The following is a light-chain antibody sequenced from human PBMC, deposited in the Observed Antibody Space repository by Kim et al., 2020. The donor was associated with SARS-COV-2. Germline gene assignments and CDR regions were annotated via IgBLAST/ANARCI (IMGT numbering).Light chain of an antibody. CDR2: GAS. Sequence: VSPGARATLSCRASQSVSSNLAWYQQQPGQAPRLLISGASTRATGSPARFSGSGSGTEFTLTISSLQSEDFAVYYCQQYNNWPMYTFGQGTKLEI. CDR1: QSVSSN. V-gene: IGKV3-15*01. J-gene: IGKJ2*01. CDR3: QQYNNWPMYT.